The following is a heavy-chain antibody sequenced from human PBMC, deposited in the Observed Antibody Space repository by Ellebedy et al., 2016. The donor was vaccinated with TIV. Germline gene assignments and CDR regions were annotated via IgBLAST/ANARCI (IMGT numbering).Heavy chain of an antibody. CDR3: ARQGGDFWSGYCYYFDY. V-gene: IGHV4-34*01. Sequence: GSLRLSXAVYGGSFSGYYWSWIRQPPGKGLEWIGEINHSGSTNYNPSLKSRVTISVDTSKNQFSLKLSSVTAADTAVYYCARQGGDFWSGYCYYFDYWGQGTLVTVSS. CDR1: GGSFSGYY. CDR2: INHSGST. J-gene: IGHJ4*02. D-gene: IGHD3-3*01.